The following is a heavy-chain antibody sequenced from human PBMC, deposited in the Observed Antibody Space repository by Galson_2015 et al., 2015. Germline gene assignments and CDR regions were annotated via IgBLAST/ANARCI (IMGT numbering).Heavy chain of an antibody. CDR1: GFTFSSYG. V-gene: IGHV3-33*01. CDR2: IWYDGSNK. Sequence: SLRLSCAASGFTFSSYGMHWVRQAPGKGLEWVAVIWYDGSNKYYADSVKGRFTISRDNSKNTLYLQMNSLRAEDTAVYYCARDRGYSYGYGFDYWGQGTLVTVSS. CDR3: ARDRGYSYGYGFDY. J-gene: IGHJ4*02. D-gene: IGHD5-18*01.